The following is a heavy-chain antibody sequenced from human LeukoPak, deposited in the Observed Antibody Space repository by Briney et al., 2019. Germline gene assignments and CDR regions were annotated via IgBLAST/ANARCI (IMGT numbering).Heavy chain of an antibody. CDR2: IKQDGSEK. Sequence: GGSLRLSCAASGFTFSSYWMSWVRQAPGKGLEWVANIKQDGSEKYYVDSVKGRFTISGDNAKNSLYLQMNSLRAEDTAVYYCARDDCSSTSCIQGGFDYWGQGTLVTVSS. J-gene: IGHJ4*02. CDR3: ARDDCSSTSCIQGGFDY. D-gene: IGHD2-2*01. V-gene: IGHV3-7*03. CDR1: GFTFSSYW.